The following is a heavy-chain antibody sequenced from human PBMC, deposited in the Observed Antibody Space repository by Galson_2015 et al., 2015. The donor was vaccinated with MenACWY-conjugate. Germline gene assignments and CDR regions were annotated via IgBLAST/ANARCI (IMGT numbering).Heavy chain of an antibody. CDR2: ISYDGSNK. J-gene: IGHJ6*02. Sequence: SLRLSCAASGFTFSSYGMHWVRQAPGKGLEWVAVISYDGSNKYYAESVKGRFTISRDNSKNTLYLQMNSLRAEDTAVYYCAKDLSHSWAYYGMDVWGQGTTVTVSS. V-gene: IGHV3-30*18. CDR3: AKDLSHSWAYYGMDV. CDR1: GFTFSSYG. D-gene: IGHD2/OR15-2a*01.